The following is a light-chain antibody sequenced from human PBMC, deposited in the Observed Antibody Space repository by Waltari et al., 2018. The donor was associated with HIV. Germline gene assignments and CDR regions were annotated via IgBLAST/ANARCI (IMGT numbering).Light chain of an antibody. V-gene: IGKV3-20*01. J-gene: IGKJ4*01. Sequence: EIVLTQSPGTLSLSPGERVTLSCRASQSVANNYLAWYQQKPGQAPRLLIYGVSNRAPGIPDRFSGGGSGTDFSLTISRLEPEDFGVYFCQQFSDAPLTFGGGTKVEIK. CDR2: GVS. CDR3: QQFSDAPLT. CDR1: QSVANNY.